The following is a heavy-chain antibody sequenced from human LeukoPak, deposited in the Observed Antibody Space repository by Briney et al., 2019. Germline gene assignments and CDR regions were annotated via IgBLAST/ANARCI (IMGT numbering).Heavy chain of an antibody. CDR3: AKRSDYGGNWNYFDY. Sequence: GGSLRLSCAASGFTFSSYGMSWVRRAPGKGLEWVSATSASGASTYYADSVKGRFTISRDNSKNTLYLHMSSLRAEDTAVYYCAKRSDYGGNWNYFDYWGQGTLVTVSS. CDR1: GFTFSSYG. J-gene: IGHJ4*02. D-gene: IGHD4-23*01. CDR2: TSASGAST. V-gene: IGHV3-23*01.